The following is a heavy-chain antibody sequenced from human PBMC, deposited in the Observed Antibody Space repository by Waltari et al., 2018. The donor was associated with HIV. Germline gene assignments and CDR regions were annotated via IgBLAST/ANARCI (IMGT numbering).Heavy chain of an antibody. CDR1: GASMRSSSYF. Sequence: QVKLQESGPGLVKPSETLSLPCVVSGASMRSSSYFWGWFRQAPGKGREWMGSMFYTGSSYYNPSLKSRVNISIDTLNNQFSLKMTSVTAADTAVYYCARDWDVTTACMDVWGQGTTVTVSS. CDR2: MFYTGSS. V-gene: IGHV4-39*07. CDR3: ARDWDVTTACMDV. D-gene: IGHD1-26*01. J-gene: IGHJ6*02.